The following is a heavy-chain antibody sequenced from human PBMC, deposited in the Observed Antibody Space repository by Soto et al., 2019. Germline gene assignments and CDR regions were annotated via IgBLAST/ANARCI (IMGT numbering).Heavy chain of an antibody. CDR3: ITGRFGGDCLQAYSSHSYYGLAV. D-gene: IGHD2-21*01. J-gene: IGHJ6*02. CDR2: IYWDDDK. CDR1: GFSLSTTGVG. Sequence: QITLKESGPTLVKPTQTLTLTCTFSGFSLSTTGVGVGWIRQPPGKALEWLALIYWDDDKRYNPSLKCRPTITQDTSKNQVVLTLTSIAPGYTATYYCITGRFGGDCLQAYSSHSYYGLAVSGRGTTVTVSS. V-gene: IGHV2-5*02.